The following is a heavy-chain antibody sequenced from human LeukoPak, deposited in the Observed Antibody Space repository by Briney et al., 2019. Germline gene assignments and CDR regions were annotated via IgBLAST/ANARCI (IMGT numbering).Heavy chain of an antibody. J-gene: IGHJ5*02. V-gene: IGHV3-7*01. CDR1: GFTFSDFY. Sequence: GGSLRLSCTASGFTFSDFYMSWIRQAPGKGLEWVAHIKEDATESRSADSVKGRFTISRDNAKNSLYLQMNSLRAEDTAVYYCASLVDFWSGYNWFDPWGQGTLVTVSS. CDR3: ASLVDFWSGYNWFDP. D-gene: IGHD3-3*01. CDR2: IKEDATES.